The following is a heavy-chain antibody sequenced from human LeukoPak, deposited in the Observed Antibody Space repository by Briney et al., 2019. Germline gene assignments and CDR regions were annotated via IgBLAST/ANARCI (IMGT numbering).Heavy chain of an antibody. J-gene: IGHJ6*03. CDR3: ARGGWGRSEYYYMDV. CDR2: INHSGST. V-gene: IGHV4-34*01. Sequence: SETLSLTCAVYGGSFSGYYWSWIRQPPGKGLEWIGEINHSGSTNYNPSLTSRVTISVDTSKNQFSLKLSSVTAADTAVYYCARGGWGRSEYYYMDVWGKGTTVTVSS. D-gene: IGHD3-16*01. CDR1: GGSFSGYY.